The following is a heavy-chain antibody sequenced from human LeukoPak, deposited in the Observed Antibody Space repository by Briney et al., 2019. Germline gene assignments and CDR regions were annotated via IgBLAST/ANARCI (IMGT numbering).Heavy chain of an antibody. V-gene: IGHV3-33*06. CDR3: AKDVVRGVMWYFDY. CDR2: MWSDGDNR. CDR1: GFTFGTYA. J-gene: IGHJ4*02. D-gene: IGHD3-10*01. Sequence: PGGSLRLSCAASGFTFGTYAMHWVRQAPGKGLEWVAVMWSDGDNRYYADSVKGRFTISRDNSKNTLYLEMNSLRAEDTAVYYCAKDVVRGVMWYFDYWGQGTLVTVSS.